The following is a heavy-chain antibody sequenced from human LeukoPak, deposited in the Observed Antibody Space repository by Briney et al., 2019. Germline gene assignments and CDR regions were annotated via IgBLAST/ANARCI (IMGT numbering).Heavy chain of an antibody. J-gene: IGHJ4*02. CDR2: INHSGST. V-gene: IGHV4-34*01. CDR1: GGSFSGYY. D-gene: IGHD3-16*01. Sequence: IPSETLSLTCAVYGGSFSGYYWSWIRQPPGKGLEWIGEINHSGSTNYNPSLKSRVTISVDTSKNQFSLKLSSVTAADTAVYYCAREGASEAFDYWGQGTLVTVSS. CDR3: AREGASEAFDY.